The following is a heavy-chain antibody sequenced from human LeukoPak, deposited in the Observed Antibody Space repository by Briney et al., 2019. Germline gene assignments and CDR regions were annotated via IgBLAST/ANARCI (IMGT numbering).Heavy chain of an antibody. Sequence: SETLSLTCTVSGGSISSSSYYWGWIRQPPGKGLEWIGSIYYSGSTYCNPSLKSRVTISVDTSKNQFSLKLSSVTAADTAVYYCARDRGWNDGFGVIPFDYWGQGTLVTVSS. CDR1: GGSISSSSYY. V-gene: IGHV4-39*07. CDR2: IYYSGST. D-gene: IGHD1-1*01. J-gene: IGHJ4*02. CDR3: ARDRGWNDGFGVIPFDY.